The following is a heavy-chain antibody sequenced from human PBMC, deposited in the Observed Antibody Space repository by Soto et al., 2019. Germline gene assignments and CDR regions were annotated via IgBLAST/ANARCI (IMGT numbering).Heavy chain of an antibody. CDR3: ARHGRGRFLEWLRTTSIFDY. V-gene: IGHV4-39*01. D-gene: IGHD3-3*01. CDR2: IYYSGST. Sequence: SETLSLTCTVSGGSISSSSYYWGWIRQPPGKGLEWIGSIYYSGSTYYNPSLKSRVTISVDTSKNQFSLKLSSVTAADTAVYYFARHGRGRFLEWLRTTSIFDYWGQGTLVTVSS. CDR1: GGSISSSSYY. J-gene: IGHJ4*02.